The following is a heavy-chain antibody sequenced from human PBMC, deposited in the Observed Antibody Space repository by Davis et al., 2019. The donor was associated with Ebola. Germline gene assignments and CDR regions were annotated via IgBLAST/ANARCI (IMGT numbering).Heavy chain of an antibody. CDR1: GGSISSYY. Sequence: SETLSLTCTVPGGSISSYYWTWIRQPPGKGLEWIGEIYHSGSTNYNPSLKSRVTISVDKSKNQFSLKLSSVTAADTAVYYCVSYSSGWYDGFDYWGQGTLVTVSS. D-gene: IGHD6-19*01. J-gene: IGHJ4*02. V-gene: IGHV4-59*12. CDR2: IYHSGST. CDR3: VSYSSGWYDGFDY.